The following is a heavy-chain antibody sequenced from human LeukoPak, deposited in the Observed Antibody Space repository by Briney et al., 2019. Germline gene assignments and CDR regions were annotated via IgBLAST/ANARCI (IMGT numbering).Heavy chain of an antibody. CDR1: GGSISSYY. CDR2: IYTSGST. CDR3: ARDAYDSSGLLRFLWFDP. J-gene: IGHJ5*02. Sequence: SETLSLTCTVSGGSISSYYRSWIRQPAGKGLEWIGRIYTSGSTNYNPSLKSRVTMSVDTSKNQFSLKLSSVTAADTAVYYCARDAYDSSGLLRFLWFDPWGQGTLVTVSP. V-gene: IGHV4-4*07. D-gene: IGHD3-22*01.